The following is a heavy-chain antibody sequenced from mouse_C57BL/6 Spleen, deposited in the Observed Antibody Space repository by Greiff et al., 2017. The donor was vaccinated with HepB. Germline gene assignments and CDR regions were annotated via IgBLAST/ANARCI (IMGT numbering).Heavy chain of an antibody. Sequence: EVQLQQSGAELVRPGASVKLSCTASGFNIKDYYMHWVKQRPEQGLEWIGRIDPEDGDTEYAPKFQGKATMTADTSSNTAYLQLSSLTSEETAVYYCTTYDYGSYAMDYWGQGTSVTVSS. CDR3: TTYDYGSYAMDY. CDR2: IDPEDGDT. V-gene: IGHV14-1*01. J-gene: IGHJ4*01. CDR1: GFNIKDYY. D-gene: IGHD1-1*01.